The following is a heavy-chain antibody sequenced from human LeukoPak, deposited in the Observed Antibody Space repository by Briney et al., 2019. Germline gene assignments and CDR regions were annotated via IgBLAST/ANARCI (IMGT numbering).Heavy chain of an antibody. Sequence: GGSLRLSCAASGFIFNTYWMTWVRQAPGKGLEWVATIKYDGDEKYHVDSVKGRFTISRDNAKNSLYLQMNSLTAEDTAVYFCVRESFSRGVFNWGQGTLVSVSS. CDR2: IKYDGDEK. J-gene: IGHJ4*02. V-gene: IGHV3-7*01. CDR1: GFIFNTYW. CDR3: VRESFSRGVFN. D-gene: IGHD1-26*01.